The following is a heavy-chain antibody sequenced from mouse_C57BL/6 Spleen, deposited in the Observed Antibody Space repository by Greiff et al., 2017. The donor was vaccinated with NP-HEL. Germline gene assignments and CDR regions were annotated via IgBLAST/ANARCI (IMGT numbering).Heavy chain of an antibody. Sequence: VQLQQSGPELVKPGASVKIPCKASGYTFTDYNMDWVKQSHGKSLEWIGDINPNNGGTIYNQKFKGKATFTVDKSSSTAYMELRSLTSEDTAVYYCARGAVVAQYYFDYWGQGTTLTVSS. CDR2: INPNNGGT. J-gene: IGHJ2*01. CDR1: GYTFTDYN. V-gene: IGHV1-18*01. D-gene: IGHD1-1*01. CDR3: ARGAVVAQYYFDY.